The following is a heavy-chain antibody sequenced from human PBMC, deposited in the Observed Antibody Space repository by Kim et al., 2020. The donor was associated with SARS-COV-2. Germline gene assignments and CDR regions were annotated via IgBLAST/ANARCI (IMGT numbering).Heavy chain of an antibody. Sequence: NNHPSLKSRVTMSVDTSKNQFSLKLSSVTAADTAVYYCAGNYDFWSGSDYWGQGTLVTVSS. CDR3: AGNYDFWSGSDY. V-gene: IGHV4-4*07. D-gene: IGHD3-3*01. J-gene: IGHJ4*02.